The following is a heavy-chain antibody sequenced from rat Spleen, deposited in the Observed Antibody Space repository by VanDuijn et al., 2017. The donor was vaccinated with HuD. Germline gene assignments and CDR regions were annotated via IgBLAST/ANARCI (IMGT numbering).Heavy chain of an antibody. V-gene: IGHV2-72*01. Sequence: QVQLKESGPGLVQPSQTLSLTCTVSGFSLTSNGVGWVRQPLGKGLVWMGTIWAGGSTNYNSAVQSRLSISRDTSKSQVFLKMNSLQPEDTGTYYCARHLATRVSPYYFDYWGQGVMVTVSS. J-gene: IGHJ2*01. CDR1: GFSLTSNG. CDR2: IWAGGST. D-gene: IGHD1-4*01. CDR3: ARHLATRVSPYYFDY.